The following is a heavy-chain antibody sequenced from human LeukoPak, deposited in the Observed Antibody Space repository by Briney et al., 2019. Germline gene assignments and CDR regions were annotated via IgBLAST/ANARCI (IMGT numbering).Heavy chain of an antibody. Sequence: ASVKVSCKASGHTFTTYYIHLVRQAPGQGLEWMGVINPSGDGTNYPQRFQGRVTLTRDTSTSTVYMELSSLRSEDTAIYYCAKETPNTGWFDPWGQGTLVTVSS. CDR1: GHTFTTYY. J-gene: IGHJ5*02. D-gene: IGHD1-14*01. CDR3: AKETPNTGWFDP. CDR2: INPSGDGT. V-gene: IGHV1-46*01.